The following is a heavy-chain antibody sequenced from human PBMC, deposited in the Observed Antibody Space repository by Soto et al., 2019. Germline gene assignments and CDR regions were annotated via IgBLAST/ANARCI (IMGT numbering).Heavy chain of an antibody. V-gene: IGHV3-30*03. CDR3: VGGQYYFDY. Sequence: QVQLVESGGGVVQPGRSLRLSCAASGFPFTSYGMHWVREGPDKGLEWVAIISYDGSDKYYADSVKGRFPISRDNSKNTLYLQMNSLRPEDTALYYCVGGQYYFDYRGQGTLVIVSS. J-gene: IGHJ4*02. D-gene: IGHD3-10*01. CDR1: GFPFTSYG. CDR2: ISYDGSDK.